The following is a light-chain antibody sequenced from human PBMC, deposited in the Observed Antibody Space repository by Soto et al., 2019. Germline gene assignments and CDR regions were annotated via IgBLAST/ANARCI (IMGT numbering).Light chain of an antibody. V-gene: IGLV3-21*04. Sequence: SSELTQPPSVSVAPGKTARITCGGNNIGSKSVHWYQQKPGQAPVLVIYYDSDRPSGIPERFSGYNSGNTATLTISRVEAGDEADYYCQVWDSSSDPWVFGGGTKLTVL. CDR1: NIGSKS. CDR3: QVWDSSSDPWV. CDR2: YDS. J-gene: IGLJ3*02.